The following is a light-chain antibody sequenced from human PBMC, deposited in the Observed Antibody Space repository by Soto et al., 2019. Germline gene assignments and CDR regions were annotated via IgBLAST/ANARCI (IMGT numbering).Light chain of an antibody. CDR1: QSVTDW. Sequence: DIQLTQSPSTLSASVGDRVTITCRASQSVTDWLAWYQQKPGKAPKLLIYDASSLQSGVPSRFSGSGSGTEFSPTISSLQPDDFATYYCQQYYRSCTFGQGTKVEIK. CDR2: DAS. J-gene: IGKJ2*02. V-gene: IGKV1-5*01. CDR3: QQYYRSCT.